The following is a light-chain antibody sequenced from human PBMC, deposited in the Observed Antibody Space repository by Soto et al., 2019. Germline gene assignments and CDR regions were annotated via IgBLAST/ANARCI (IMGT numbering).Light chain of an antibody. CDR1: SSNIGAGYD. CDR3: QSYDSSLSGYV. Sequence: QLVLTQPPSVSGAPGQRVTICCTGSSSNIGAGYDVHWYQQLPGTAPKLLIYGNSNRPSGVPDRFSGSKSGTSASLAITGLQAEDEADYSCQSYDSSLSGYVFGTGTKLTVL. V-gene: IGLV1-40*01. CDR2: GNS. J-gene: IGLJ1*01.